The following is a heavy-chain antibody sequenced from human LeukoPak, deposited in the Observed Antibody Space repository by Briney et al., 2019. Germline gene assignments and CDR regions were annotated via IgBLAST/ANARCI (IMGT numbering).Heavy chain of an antibody. Sequence: SETLSLTCTVSGGSVSSGNYHWSWIRQAPGRGLEWIGYNGNTNYNPSLKSRVTISIDTSKNQFSLNLNTVTAADTAVYYCATYYGGVGGRGHWGPGTLVTASS. CDR3: ATYYGGVGGRGH. D-gene: IGHD2-21*01. CDR2: NGNT. J-gene: IGHJ4*02. CDR1: GGSVSSGNYH. V-gene: IGHV4-61*01.